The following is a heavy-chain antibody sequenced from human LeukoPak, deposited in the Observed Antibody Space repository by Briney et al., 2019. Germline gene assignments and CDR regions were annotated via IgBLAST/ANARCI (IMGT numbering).Heavy chain of an antibody. Sequence: GASVKVSCKASGYTFTGYYMHWVRQAPGQGLEWMGWINPNSGGTNYAQKFQGRVTMTRDTSISTAYMELSRLRSDDTAVYYCARLCRGATAWFDPWGRGTLVTVSS. D-gene: IGHD2-2*01. J-gene: IGHJ5*02. CDR3: ARLCRGATAWFDP. CDR1: GYTFTGYY. V-gene: IGHV1-2*02. CDR2: INPNSGGT.